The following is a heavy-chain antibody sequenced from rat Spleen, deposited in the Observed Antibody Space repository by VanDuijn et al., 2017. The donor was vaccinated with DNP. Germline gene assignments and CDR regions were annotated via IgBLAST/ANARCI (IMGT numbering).Heavy chain of an antibody. CDR2: ISSSSSYF. V-gene: IGHV5-34*01. D-gene: IGHD1-2*01. CDR3: VKTGTIAAISARRSYYWYFDF. CDR1: GFTFSDYN. Sequence: EVQLVESGGGLVQPGRSLKLSCAASGFTFSDYNMAWVRQAPGKGLEWVASISSSSSYFYYADTVKGRFTISRENAKNTLYLQLTSLRSEDTAFYYCVKTGTIAAISARRSYYWYFDFWGPGTMVTVSS. J-gene: IGHJ1*01.